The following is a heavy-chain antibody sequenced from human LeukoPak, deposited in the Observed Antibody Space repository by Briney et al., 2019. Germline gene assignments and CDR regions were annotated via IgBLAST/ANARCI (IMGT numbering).Heavy chain of an antibody. CDR3: ARSGGDSSGLPFDY. CDR1: GGSISSYY. Sequence: PSETLSLTCTVSGGSISSYYWSWIRPPAGKGLEWIGCIYTSGSTNYNPSIKSRVTMSVDASKNQFSLKLSSVTAADTAVYYCARSGGDSSGLPFDYWGQGTLVTVSS. CDR2: IYTSGST. D-gene: IGHD3-22*01. V-gene: IGHV4-4*07. J-gene: IGHJ4*02.